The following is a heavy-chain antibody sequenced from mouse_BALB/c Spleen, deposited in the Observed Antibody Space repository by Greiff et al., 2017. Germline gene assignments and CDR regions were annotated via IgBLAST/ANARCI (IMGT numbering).Heavy chain of an antibody. D-gene: IGHD2-4*01. V-gene: IGHV1-63*02. Sequence: VQLQQSGAELVRPGTSVKISCKASGYTFTNYWLGWVKQRPGHGLEWIGDIYPGGGYTNYNEKFKGKATLTADTSSSTAYMQLSSLTSEDSAVYFCARDDYSSYYYAMDYWGQGTSVTVSS. J-gene: IGHJ4*01. CDR2: IYPGGGYT. CDR1: GYTFTNYW. CDR3: ARDDYSSYYYAMDY.